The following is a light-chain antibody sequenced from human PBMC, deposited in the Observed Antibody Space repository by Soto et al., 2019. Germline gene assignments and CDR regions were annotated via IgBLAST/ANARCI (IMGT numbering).Light chain of an antibody. V-gene: IGKV3-15*01. CDR2: DAS. CDR1: QSVSNN. CDR3: QQYNNWPPWT. Sequence: ILMTQSPATLSVSPGARATLSCRASQSVSNNLAWYQQKPGQAPRLLIYDASTRATGIPARFSGSGSGTEFTLTISGLQSEDSAVYYCQQYNNWPPWTFGQGTKVEIK. J-gene: IGKJ1*01.